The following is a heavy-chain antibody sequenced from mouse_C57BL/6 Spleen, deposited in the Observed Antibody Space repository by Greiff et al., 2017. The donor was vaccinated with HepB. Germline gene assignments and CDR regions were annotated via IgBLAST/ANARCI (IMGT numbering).Heavy chain of an antibody. J-gene: IGHJ1*03. CDR2: FYPGSGSI. Sequence: VKLQESGAELVKPGASVKLSCKASGYTFTEYTIHWVKQRSGQGLEWIGWFYPGSGSIKYNEKFKDKATLTADKSSSTVYMELSRLTSEDSAVYFCARHPRLYYYGSSYGYFDVWGTGTTVTVSS. CDR3: ARHPRLYYYGSSYGYFDV. V-gene: IGHV1-62-2*01. CDR1: GYTFTEYT. D-gene: IGHD1-1*01.